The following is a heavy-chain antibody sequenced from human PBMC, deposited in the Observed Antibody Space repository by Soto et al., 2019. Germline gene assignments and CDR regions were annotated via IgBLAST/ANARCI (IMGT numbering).Heavy chain of an antibody. Sequence: QVQLVQSGAEVKKPGSSLKVSCKVFGETLNSNPIGWVRQAPGQGLEWVGGNVPLSDRTNYAKELQGRVTVTAHGSPSTVYVELSNLKSDDTAVYYCARKSGRNCHSGGGCFSLDVWGQGSLITVSS. CDR2: NVPLSDRT. CDR3: ARKSGRNCHSGGGCFSLDV. V-gene: IGHV1-69*01. D-gene: IGHD2-15*01. J-gene: IGHJ4*02. CDR1: GETLNSNP.